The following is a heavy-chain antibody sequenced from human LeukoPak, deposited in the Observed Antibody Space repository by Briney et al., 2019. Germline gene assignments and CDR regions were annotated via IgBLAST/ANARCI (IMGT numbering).Heavy chain of an antibody. D-gene: IGHD6-6*01. Sequence: PSETLSLTCTVSGGSISSSNYYWGWIRQPPGKGLGWIGSIYYSGSTYYNPSLKSRVTISIDTSKNQFSLELSSVTAADTAVYYCARDVAPHYYFDYWGQGTLVTVSS. V-gene: IGHV4-39*07. CDR1: GGSISSSNYY. J-gene: IGHJ4*02. CDR3: ARDVAPHYYFDY. CDR2: IYYSGST.